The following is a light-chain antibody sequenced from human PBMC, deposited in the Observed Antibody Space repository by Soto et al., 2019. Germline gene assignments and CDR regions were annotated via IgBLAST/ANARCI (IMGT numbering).Light chain of an antibody. Sequence: QSALTQPPSASGSPGQSVTISCTGTSSDVGGYNYVSWYQQHPGKAPKLMIYEVSKRPSGVPDRFSGSKSGNTASLTVSGLQAEDEADYYCSSYAGSNRGVFGGETKLTVL. CDR3: SSYAGSNRGV. J-gene: IGLJ2*01. CDR1: SSDVGGYNY. V-gene: IGLV2-8*01. CDR2: EVS.